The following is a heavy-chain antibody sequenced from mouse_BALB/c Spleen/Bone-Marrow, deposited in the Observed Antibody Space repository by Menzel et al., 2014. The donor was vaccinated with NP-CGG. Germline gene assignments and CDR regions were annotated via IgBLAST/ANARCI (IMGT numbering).Heavy chain of an antibody. V-gene: IGHV1S82*01. CDR2: IHPSASET. CDR3: ARFGNYEGFGY. Sequence: QVQLQQSGAELVRPGASVKLSCKASGYSLXNYWMNWVKQRPGQGLEWIGMIHPSASETRLNQKFKDKATLTVDKSSSTAYIQVCSPTSDDTSVYYGARFGNYEGFGYWGQGTLVTVSA. D-gene: IGHD2-1*01. J-gene: IGHJ3*01. CDR1: GYSLXNYW.